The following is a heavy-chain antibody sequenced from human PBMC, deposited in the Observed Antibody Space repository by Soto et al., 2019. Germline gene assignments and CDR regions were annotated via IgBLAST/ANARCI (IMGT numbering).Heavy chain of an antibody. CDR3: AKVEYSSSWYTGGYYYYGMDV. Sequence: GGSLRLSCAASGFTFSSYAMSWVRQAPGKGLEWVSAISGSGGSTYYADSVKGRFTISRDNSKNTLYLQMNSLRAEDTAVYYCAKVEYSSSWYTGGYYYYGMDVWGQGTTVTVSS. CDR1: GFTFSSYA. J-gene: IGHJ6*02. D-gene: IGHD6-13*01. V-gene: IGHV3-23*01. CDR2: ISGSGGST.